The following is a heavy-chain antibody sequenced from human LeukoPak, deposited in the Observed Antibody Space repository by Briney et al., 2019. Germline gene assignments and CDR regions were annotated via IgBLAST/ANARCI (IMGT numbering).Heavy chain of an antibody. CDR2: ISDIGSI. J-gene: IGHJ4*02. CDR1: GGSISSYY. CDR3: AGHHPRNTVDF. V-gene: IGHV4-59*08. Sequence: PSETLSLTCTVSGGSISSYYWGWIRQPPGKGLEWIAYISDIGSISYNPSLKSRVTISLDTSKNQFSLKLSSVTAADTAVYYCAGHHPRNTVDFWGQGTLVTVSS. D-gene: IGHD2-8*02.